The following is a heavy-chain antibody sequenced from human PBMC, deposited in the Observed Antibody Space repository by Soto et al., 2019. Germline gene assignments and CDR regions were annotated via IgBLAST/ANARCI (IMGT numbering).Heavy chain of an antibody. D-gene: IGHD6-19*01. CDR3: ATPSGQASGGWSFDY. V-gene: IGHV1-24*01. Sequence: GSVKVSCKVSGYTLTGLSMHGVVRSALKGLEGMGGFDPEDGETIYAQKFQGRVTMTEDTSTDTAYMELSSLRSEDTAVYYCATPSGQASGGWSFDYWGQGTLVTVSS. CDR2: FDPEDGET. J-gene: IGHJ4*02. CDR1: GYTLTGLS.